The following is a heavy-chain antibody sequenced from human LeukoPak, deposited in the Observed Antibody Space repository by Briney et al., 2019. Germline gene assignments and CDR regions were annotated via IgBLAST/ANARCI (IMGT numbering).Heavy chain of an antibody. CDR2: ISGDGGST. CDR1: GFTFDDYA. V-gene: IGHV3-43*02. Sequence: PGGSLRLSCAASGFTFDDYAMHWVRQAPGQGLEWVSLISGDGGSTYYADSVKGRFTISRDNSKNSLYLQMNSLRTEDTALYYCAKERNYYDSSGPFDYWGQGTLVTVSS. CDR3: AKERNYYDSSGPFDY. D-gene: IGHD3-22*01. J-gene: IGHJ4*02.